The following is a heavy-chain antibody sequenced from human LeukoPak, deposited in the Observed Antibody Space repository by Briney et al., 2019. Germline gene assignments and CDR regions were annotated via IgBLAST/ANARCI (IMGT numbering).Heavy chain of an antibody. D-gene: IGHD3-3*01. CDR2: ISSNGRSP. V-gene: IGHV3-64*02. Sequence: GGSLRLSCAASGFTFSNFAMHWVRQAPGKGLEYVSTISSNGRSPYYADSVKDRFTISRDSSKNTLYLQMGSLRPEDMAVYYCMRGHSIHNYHYGMDVWAKGPRSSSP. J-gene: IGHJ6*02. CDR1: GFTFSNFA. CDR3: MRGHSIHNYHYGMDV.